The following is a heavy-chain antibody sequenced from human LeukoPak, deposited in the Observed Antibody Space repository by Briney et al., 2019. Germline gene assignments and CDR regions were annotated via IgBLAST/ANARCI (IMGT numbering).Heavy chain of an antibody. CDR3: VIMSDYVWGSYRTAPFDY. D-gene: IGHD3-16*02. J-gene: IGHJ4*02. CDR1: GYTFTGYY. V-gene: IGHV1-2*02. Sequence: ASVKVSCKASGYTFTGYYMHWVRQAPGQGLEWMGWINPNSGGTNYAQKFQGRVTMTRDTSISTAYMELSRLRSDDTAVYYCVIMSDYVWGSYRTAPFDYWGQGTLVTVSS. CDR2: INPNSGGT.